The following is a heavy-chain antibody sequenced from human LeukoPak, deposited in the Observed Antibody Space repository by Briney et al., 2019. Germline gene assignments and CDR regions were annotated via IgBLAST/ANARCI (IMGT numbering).Heavy chain of an antibody. CDR1: GDSISGTNW. D-gene: IGHD6-13*01. CDR2: MYHTGST. CDR3: ARVTGYMTEDYFDY. J-gene: IGHJ4*02. Sequence: SETLSLTCAVSGDSISGTNWWSWVRQSPGKGLEWIGEMYHTGSTNYNPSLKSRVTISVDTSKNQFSLRLSSVTAADTAVYYCARVTGYMTEDYFDYWGQGTLITVSS. V-gene: IGHV4-4*02.